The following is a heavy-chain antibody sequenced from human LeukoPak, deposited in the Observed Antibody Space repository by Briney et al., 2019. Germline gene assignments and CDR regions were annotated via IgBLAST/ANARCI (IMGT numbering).Heavy chain of an antibody. Sequence: PGGSLRLSCEASGLTFNSYSMNWFRKAPGKGLEWVSSISSSSSDIYYADSVKGRLTISRDNAKNTLYLQMNSLRAEDTAVYYCARVWFGELSHWFDPWGQGTLVTVSS. CDR3: ARVWFGELSHWFDP. V-gene: IGHV3-21*01. CDR1: GLTFNSYS. CDR2: ISSSSSDI. D-gene: IGHD3-10*01. J-gene: IGHJ5*02.